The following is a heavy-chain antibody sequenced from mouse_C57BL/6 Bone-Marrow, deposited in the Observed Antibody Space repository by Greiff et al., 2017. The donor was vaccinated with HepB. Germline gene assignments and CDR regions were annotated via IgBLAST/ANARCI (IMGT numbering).Heavy chain of an antibody. V-gene: IGHV1-82*01. CDR3: ARAAYLYAMDY. D-gene: IGHD5-1*01. Sequence: LVESGPELVKPGASVKISCKASGYAFSSSWMNWVKQRPGKGLEWIGRIYPGDGDTNYNGKFKGKATLTADKSSSTAYMQLSSLTSEDSAVYFCARAAYLYAMDYWGQGTSVTVSS. CDR1: GYAFSSSW. J-gene: IGHJ4*01. CDR2: IYPGDGDT.